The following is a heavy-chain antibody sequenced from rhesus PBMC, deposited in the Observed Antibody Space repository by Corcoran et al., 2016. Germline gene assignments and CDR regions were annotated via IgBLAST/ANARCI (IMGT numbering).Heavy chain of an antibody. Sequence: QVTLKESGPALVKSTQTLTLTCSFSGFSLTTTGVGVGWLRQPHGKALSWLALIYWDDDKRYRKSLKNRLTIFKDTSNNQVVLIMTNMDPVDTATYYCARRPGESSGWSPDGLDSWGQGVLVTVSS. CDR2: IYWDDDK. V-gene: IGHV2-174*01. J-gene: IGHJ6*01. CDR3: ARRPGESSGWSPDGLDS. D-gene: IGHD6S26*01. CDR1: GFSLTTTGVG.